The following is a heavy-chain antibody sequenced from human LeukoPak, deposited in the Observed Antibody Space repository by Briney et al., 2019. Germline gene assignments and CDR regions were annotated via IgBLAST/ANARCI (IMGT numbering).Heavy chain of an antibody. CDR2: IYYTGST. Sequence: SETLSLTCTVSGGSINGYYWSWIRQSPGKGLESLGYIYYTGSTNYNPSLKSRVTMSVDTSKNQFSLKLSSVTAADTAVYYCARDTLGRYFDYWGQGTLVTVSS. CDR1: GGSINGYY. CDR3: ARDTLGRYFDY. V-gene: IGHV4-59*12. J-gene: IGHJ4*02. D-gene: IGHD2/OR15-2a*01.